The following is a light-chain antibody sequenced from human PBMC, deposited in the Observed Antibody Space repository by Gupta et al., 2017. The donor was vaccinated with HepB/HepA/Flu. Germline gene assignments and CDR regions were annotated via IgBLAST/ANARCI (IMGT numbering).Light chain of an antibody. CDR3: QVWDSSSDHVI. CDR2: YDT. V-gene: IGLV3-21*04. Sequence: SYVLTQSPSVSVAPGKTATITCGGNNIGRKSVHWYQQKPGHAPLLVIYYDTDRPSGIPERFSGSNSGNTATLTISRVEAGDEADYYCQVWDSSSDHVIFGGGTKLTVL. CDR1: NIGRKS. J-gene: IGLJ2*01.